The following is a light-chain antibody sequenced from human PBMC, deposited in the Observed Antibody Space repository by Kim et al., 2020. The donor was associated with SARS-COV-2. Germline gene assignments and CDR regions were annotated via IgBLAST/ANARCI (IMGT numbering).Light chain of an antibody. CDR3: QSYDNSLRRM. V-gene: IGLV1-40*01. J-gene: IGLJ3*02. Sequence: GQRVTISSTGSSSNIGAGYDVHWYQQLPGTTPKLLIYGNSNRPSGVPDRFSGSKSGISASLAITGLQAEDEADYYCQSYDNSLRRMFGGGTQLTVL. CDR2: GNS. CDR1: SSNIGAGYD.